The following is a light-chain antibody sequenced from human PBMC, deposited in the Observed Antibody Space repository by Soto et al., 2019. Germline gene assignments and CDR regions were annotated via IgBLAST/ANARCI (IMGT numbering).Light chain of an antibody. J-gene: IGKJ2*01. CDR1: QTVSSY. Sequence: EIVLRQSPATLSLSPGERATLSCRASQTVSSYLAWYQQKPGQAPRLLIYDASVRATGTPGRFSGSGSGTDFNLIINSLEPDDFAVYFCHQRSDWPHTFGQGTRLHIK. CDR2: DAS. V-gene: IGKV3-11*01. CDR3: HQRSDWPHT.